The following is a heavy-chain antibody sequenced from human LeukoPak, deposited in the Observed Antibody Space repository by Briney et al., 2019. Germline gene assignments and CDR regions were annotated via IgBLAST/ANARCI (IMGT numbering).Heavy chain of an antibody. V-gene: IGHV3-30*18. CDR3: AKDNDILTGLGYAMDV. CDR1: GFTFSTYA. J-gene: IGHJ6*02. CDR2: ISNDGRNE. Sequence: GGSLRLSCAASGFTFSTYAMSWVRQAPGKGLDWLAVISNDGRNEYYADSVKGRFTISRDNSKNTLYLQMNSLRAEDTAVYYCAKDNDILTGLGYAMDVWGQGTTVTVSS. D-gene: IGHD3-9*01.